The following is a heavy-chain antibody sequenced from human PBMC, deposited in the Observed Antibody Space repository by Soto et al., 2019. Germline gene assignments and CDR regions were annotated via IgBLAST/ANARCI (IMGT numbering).Heavy chain of an antibody. V-gene: IGHV1-69*02. J-gene: IGHJ4*02. D-gene: IGHD2-2*01. CDR2: IIPILCIA. CDR1: VGTFSSYT. CDR3: ARKTSYCSSTSCQIH. Sequence: QVQLVQSGSEVKKPGSSVKVSCKASVGTFSSYTISWVRQAPGQGLEWMGMIIPILCIANHAKKFQGRVTITADKSTSTAYMELSSLRSERTAVYYCARKTSYCSSTSCQIHWGQATLVTVSS.